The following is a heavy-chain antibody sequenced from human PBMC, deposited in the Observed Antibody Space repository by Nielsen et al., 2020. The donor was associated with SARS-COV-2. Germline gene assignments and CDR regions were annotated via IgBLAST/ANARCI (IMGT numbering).Heavy chain of an antibody. D-gene: IGHD2-2*01. J-gene: IGHJ6*02. CDR3: AREVGDIVVVPAAMDHYYYYGMDV. Sequence: ASVKVSCKASGYTFTSYAMNWVRQAPGQGLEWMGWINTNTGNPTYAQGFTGRFVFSLDTSVSTAYLQISSLKAEDTAVYYCAREVGDIVVVPAAMDHYYYYGMDVWGQGTTVTVSS. CDR2: INTNTGNP. CDR1: GYTFTSYA. V-gene: IGHV7-4-1*02.